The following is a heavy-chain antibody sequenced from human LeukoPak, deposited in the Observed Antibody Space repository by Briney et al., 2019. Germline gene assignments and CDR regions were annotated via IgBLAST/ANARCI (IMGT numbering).Heavy chain of an antibody. V-gene: IGHV4-39*01. CDR3: ARWRTAKTGFDY. D-gene: IGHD1-1*01. CDR1: GGSISSNSYY. Sequence: PSETLSLTCTVSGGSISSNSYYWGWIRQPPGKGLEWIGSIYYSGSPYYNPSLKIRVTISVDTSKNQFSLKVSSVTAADTAVYYCARWRTAKTGFDYWGQGTLVTVSS. J-gene: IGHJ4*02. CDR2: IYYSGSP.